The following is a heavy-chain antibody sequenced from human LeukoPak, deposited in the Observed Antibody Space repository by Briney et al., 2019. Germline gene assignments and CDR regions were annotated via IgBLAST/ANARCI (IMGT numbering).Heavy chain of an antibody. CDR2: IYPGDSDT. J-gene: IGHJ1*01. D-gene: IGHD3-3*01. Sequence: GESLKISCKGSGYSFTSYWIGWVRQMPGKGLEWMGIIYPGDSDTRYSPSFQGQVTISADKSISTAYLQWSSLKASDTAMYYCANTYYDFWSGYYPEYFQHWGQGTLVTVSS. CDR3: ANTYYDFWSGYYPEYFQH. CDR1: GYSFTSYW. V-gene: IGHV5-51*01.